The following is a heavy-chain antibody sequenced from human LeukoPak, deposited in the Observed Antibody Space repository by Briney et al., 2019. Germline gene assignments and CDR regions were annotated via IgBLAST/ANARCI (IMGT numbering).Heavy chain of an antibody. J-gene: IGHJ6*02. CDR1: GGSIRRDY. Sequence: SETLSLTCTVSGGSIRRDYWSWIRQPPGKGLEWVGYTSYSGSTSYNPSLESRVNMSVDTSKNQVSLKVNSVTAADTAVYFCARARAYSNQGFYYYGMDVWGQGTTVTVSS. V-gene: IGHV4-59*01. D-gene: IGHD4-11*01. CDR2: TSYSGST. CDR3: ARARAYSNQGFYYYGMDV.